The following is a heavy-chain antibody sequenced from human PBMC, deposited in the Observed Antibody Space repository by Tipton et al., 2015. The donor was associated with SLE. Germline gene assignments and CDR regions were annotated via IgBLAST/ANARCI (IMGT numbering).Heavy chain of an antibody. V-gene: IGHV4-59*01. CDR1: GGSISSYY. J-gene: IGHJ4*02. CDR2: IYYSGST. Sequence: TLSLTCTVSGGSISSYYWSWIRQPPGKGLEWIGYIYYSGSTNYNPSLKSRVTISVDTSKNQFSLKLSSVTAAATAVYYCARGAHSNFPDYWGQGTLVTVSS. D-gene: IGHD4-11*01. CDR3: ARGAHSNFPDY.